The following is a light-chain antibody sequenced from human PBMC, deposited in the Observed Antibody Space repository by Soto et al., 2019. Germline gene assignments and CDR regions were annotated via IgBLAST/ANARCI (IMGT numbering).Light chain of an antibody. CDR2: GNS. J-gene: IGLJ2*01. CDR1: SSNIGAGYD. Sequence: QSVLTQPPSVSGAPGQRVTISCTGSSSNIGAGYDVHWYQQLPGTAPKLLIYGNSNRPSGVPDRFSGSKSGTSASLAITGLRAEDEADYYCQSYDSSLSGPVVFGGGTKLTVL. CDR3: QSYDSSLSGPVV. V-gene: IGLV1-40*01.